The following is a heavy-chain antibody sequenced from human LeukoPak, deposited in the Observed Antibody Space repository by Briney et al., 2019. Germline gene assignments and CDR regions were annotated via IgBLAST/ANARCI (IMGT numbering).Heavy chain of an antibody. D-gene: IGHD2-15*01. CDR2: IYTSGST. J-gene: IGHJ4*02. CDR3: ARLTTGGILPDY. Sequence: KTSETLSLTCTVSGGSISSGSYYWSWIRQPAGKGLEWIGRIYTSGSTNYNPSLKSRVTISVDTSKNQFSLKLSSVTAADAAVYYCARLTTGGILPDYWGQGTLVTVPS. V-gene: IGHV4-61*02. CDR1: GGSISSGSYY.